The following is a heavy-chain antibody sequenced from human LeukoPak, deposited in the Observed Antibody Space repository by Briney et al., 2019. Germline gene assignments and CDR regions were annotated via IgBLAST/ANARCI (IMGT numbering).Heavy chain of an antibody. Sequence: PGGSLRLSCAASGFTFDDYGMGWVRQAPGKGLEWVSGINWNGGSTGYADSVKGRFTISRDNAKNSLYLQMNSPRAEDTALYYCARDSPYCSSTSCYISHDAFDIWGQGTMVTVSS. CDR3: ARDSPYCSSTSCYISHDAFDI. J-gene: IGHJ3*02. V-gene: IGHV3-20*04. CDR2: INWNGGST. D-gene: IGHD2-2*02. CDR1: GFTFDDYG.